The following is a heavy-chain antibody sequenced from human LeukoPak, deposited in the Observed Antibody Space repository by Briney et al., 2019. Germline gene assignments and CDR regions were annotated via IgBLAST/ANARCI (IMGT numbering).Heavy chain of an antibody. V-gene: IGHV7-4-1*02. Sequence: ASVKVSCKASGYSFNTYGIHWVRQAPGQGLEWMGWINTNTGNPTYAQGFTGRFVFSLDTSVTTAYLQISSLKAEDTAVYFCARDELQLDGFQYWGQGTRVTVSS. CDR3: ARDELQLDGFQY. CDR1: GYSFNTYG. J-gene: IGHJ4*02. CDR2: INTNTGNP. D-gene: IGHD5-24*01.